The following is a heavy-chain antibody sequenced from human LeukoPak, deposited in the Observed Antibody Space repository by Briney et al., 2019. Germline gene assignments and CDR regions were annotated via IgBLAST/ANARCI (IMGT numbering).Heavy chain of an antibody. CDR2: IVPSSQRT. CDR1: GNTFSSYA. V-gene: IGHV1-69*13. J-gene: IGHJ3*01. CDR3: AREENFLSDTTGSDVFDV. D-gene: IGHD1-1*01. Sequence: ASVKVSCKASGNTFSSYAFSWLRQAPGQGLEWMGGIVPSSQRTNYAQKFQGRVTITADESTNTAYMELSSLKSDDTAVYYCAREENFLSDTTGSDVFDVWGQGTVVTVSS.